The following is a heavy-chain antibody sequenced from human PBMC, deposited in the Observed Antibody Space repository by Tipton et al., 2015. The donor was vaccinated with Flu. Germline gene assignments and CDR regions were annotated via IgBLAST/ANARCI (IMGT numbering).Heavy chain of an antibody. Sequence: TLSLTCTVSGGSISSGGYYWSWIRQHPGKGLEWIGYIYYSGSTYYNPSLKSRVTISVDTSKNQFSLKLSSVTAADTAVYYCAREWETNSPGDVGGQGTRATVSS. CDR3: AREWETNSPGDV. CDR2: IYYSGST. V-gene: IGHV4-31*03. D-gene: IGHD1-26*01. CDR1: GGSISSGGYY. J-gene: IGHJ6*02.